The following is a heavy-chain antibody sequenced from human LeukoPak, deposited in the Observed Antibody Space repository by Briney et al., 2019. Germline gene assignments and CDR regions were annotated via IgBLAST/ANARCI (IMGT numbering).Heavy chain of an antibody. Sequence: SETLSLTCTVSGGSISSYYWSWSRQPAGKGLEWIGRIYTSGSTNYNPSLKSRVSMSVDTSKNQFSLKLRSVTAADTAVYYCARESRRTGDFDYWGQGTLVTVSS. D-gene: IGHD7-27*01. CDR2: IYTSGST. CDR3: ARESRRTGDFDY. V-gene: IGHV4-4*07. J-gene: IGHJ4*02. CDR1: GGSISSYY.